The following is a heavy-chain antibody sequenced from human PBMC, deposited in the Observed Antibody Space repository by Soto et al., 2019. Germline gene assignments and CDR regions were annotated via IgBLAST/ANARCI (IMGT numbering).Heavy chain of an antibody. CDR1: GLTFSSYA. CDR3: ARDTRHYDFWSGYLVY. CDR2: ISYDGGNK. J-gene: IGHJ4*02. Sequence: PGGSLRLSCAASGLTFSSYAMHWVRQAPGKGLEWVAVISYDGGNKYYADSVKGRFTISRDNSKNTLYLQMNSLRAEDTAVYYCARDTRHYDFWSGYLVYWGQGTLVTVSS. D-gene: IGHD3-3*01. V-gene: IGHV3-30-3*01.